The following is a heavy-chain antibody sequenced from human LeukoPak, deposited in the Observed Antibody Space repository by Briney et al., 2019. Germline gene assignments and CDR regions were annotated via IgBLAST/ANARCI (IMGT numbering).Heavy chain of an antibody. D-gene: IGHD3-22*01. Sequence: GASVKVSCKASGYTFTGYYMHWVRQAPGQGLEWMGWINPNSGGTNYAQKFQGRVTMTRDTSISTAYMELSRLRSDDTAVYYCARGAYYYDSSGYNTLPDYWGQGTLVTVSS. CDR2: INPNSGGT. CDR3: ARGAYYYDSSGYNTLPDY. J-gene: IGHJ4*02. CDR1: GYTFTGYY. V-gene: IGHV1-2*02.